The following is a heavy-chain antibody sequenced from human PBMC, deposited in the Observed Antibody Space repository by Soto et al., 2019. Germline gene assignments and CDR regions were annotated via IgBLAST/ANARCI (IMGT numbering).Heavy chain of an antibody. D-gene: IGHD3-10*01. J-gene: IGHJ5*02. CDR2: IGTLSDT. CDR3: ARGRSFSYDSTPPPMFDP. V-gene: IGHV3-13*01. Sequence: LRLSCAGSGFAFSTFDIHWVRQAPGKGLEWVSGIGTLSDTFYAASVQGRFTISRQNAKNPVYLQMNSLRAGDTAFYYCARGRSFSYDSTPPPMFDPWGQGTLVTVSS. CDR1: GFAFSTFD.